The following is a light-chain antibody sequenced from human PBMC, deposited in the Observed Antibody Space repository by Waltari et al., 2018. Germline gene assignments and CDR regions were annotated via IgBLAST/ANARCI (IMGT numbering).Light chain of an antibody. CDR3: QQYNTYSFT. J-gene: IGKJ2*01. CDR2: KAS. CDR1: QSINSW. Sequence: DIQMTQSPSTLSASVGGRVTITCRASQSINSWLAWYQQKPGKAPNLLIYKASSLESGVPSRFGGSGSGTEFTLSISSLQPDDFATYYCQQYNTYSFTFGQGTKLEIK. V-gene: IGKV1-5*03.